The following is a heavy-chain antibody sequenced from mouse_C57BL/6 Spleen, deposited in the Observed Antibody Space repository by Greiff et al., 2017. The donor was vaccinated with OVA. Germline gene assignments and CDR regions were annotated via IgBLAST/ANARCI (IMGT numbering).Heavy chain of an antibody. V-gene: IGHV5-4*01. CDR2: ISDGGSFT. J-gene: IGHJ2*01. CDR3: ARETRPRRGYLGYFDY. CDR1: GFTFSSYA. Sequence: EVKLMESGGGLVKPGGSLKLSCAASGFTFSSYAMSWVRQTPDKRLEWVATISDGGSFTYYPDNVKGRFTIFRDNAKNNLYLQMSHLKSEDTAMYYCARETRPRRGYLGYFDYWGQGTTLTVSS. D-gene: IGHD5-1*01.